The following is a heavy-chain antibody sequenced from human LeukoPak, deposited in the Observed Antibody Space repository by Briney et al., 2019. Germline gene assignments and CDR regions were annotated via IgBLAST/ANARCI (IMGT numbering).Heavy chain of an antibody. V-gene: IGHV3-74*01. CDR1: GFTFSTYW. CDR3: ARSYGMDV. CDR2: INSDGSST. J-gene: IGHJ6*02. Sequence: GGSLRLSCAASGFTFSTYWMHWVRQDPGKGPVWVSRINSDGSSTIYADSVKGRFTISRDNAKSTLYLQMNSLRAEDTAVYYCARSYGMDVWGQETTLTVSS.